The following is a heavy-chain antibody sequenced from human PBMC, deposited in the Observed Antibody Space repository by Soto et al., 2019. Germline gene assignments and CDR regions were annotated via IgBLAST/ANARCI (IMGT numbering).Heavy chain of an antibody. CDR1: GFSFSSYW. V-gene: IGHV3-7*03. CDR3: ARDRCSSTSRFFDY. J-gene: IGHJ4*02. CDR2: IKQDGSDK. Sequence: GGSLRPSCAASGFSFSSYWMGWVRQTPGKGLEWVANIKQDGSDKYYVDSVKGRFTITRDNTKNSLYLQMNSLRAEDTAVYYCARDRCSSTSRFFDYWGRGTLVTVSS. D-gene: IGHD2-2*01.